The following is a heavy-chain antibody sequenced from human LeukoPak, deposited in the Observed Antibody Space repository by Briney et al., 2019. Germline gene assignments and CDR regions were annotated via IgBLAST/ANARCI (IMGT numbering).Heavy chain of an antibody. CDR3: AKGRGTTVTAAANY. CDR2: ISGSGSIT. J-gene: IGHJ4*02. D-gene: IGHD4-17*01. V-gene: IGHV3-23*01. CDR1: GFTFSSYA. Sequence: GGSLRLSCAASGFTFSSYAMSWVRQAPGKGLEWVSTISGSGSITYYADSVKGRFTISRDSSKNTLYVQMNSLRAEDTAVYYCAKGRGTTVTAAANYWGQGTLVTVSS.